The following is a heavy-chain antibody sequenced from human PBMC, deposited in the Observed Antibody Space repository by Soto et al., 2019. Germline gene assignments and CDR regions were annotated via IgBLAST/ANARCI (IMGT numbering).Heavy chain of an antibody. CDR2: IYDSGSS. D-gene: IGHD5-12*01. CDR3: AREKGYISGPKNFDS. Sequence: PSETLSLTCTVSGGSVSSGDYFWSWIRQPPGKGLEWIGYIYDSGSSYYNPSLKRRVTMSVDTSKNQFSLKLRSVTAADTAMYYCAREKGYISGPKNFDSWGQGTLVTVSS. V-gene: IGHV4-30-4*01. CDR1: GGSVSSGDYF. J-gene: IGHJ4*02.